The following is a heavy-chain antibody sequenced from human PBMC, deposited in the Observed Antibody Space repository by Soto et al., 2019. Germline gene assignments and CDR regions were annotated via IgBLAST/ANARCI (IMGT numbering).Heavy chain of an antibody. Sequence: HPGGYLRLSCAASGFTFSSYAMSWVRQAPGKGLEWVSAISGSGGSTYYADSVKGRFTISRDNSKNTLYLQMNSLRAEDTAVYYCAKDGYFTQGGMDVWGQGTTVTVSS. V-gene: IGHV3-23*01. CDR2: ISGSGGST. CDR1: GFTFSSYA. CDR3: AKDGYFTQGGMDV. D-gene: IGHD2-2*03. J-gene: IGHJ6*02.